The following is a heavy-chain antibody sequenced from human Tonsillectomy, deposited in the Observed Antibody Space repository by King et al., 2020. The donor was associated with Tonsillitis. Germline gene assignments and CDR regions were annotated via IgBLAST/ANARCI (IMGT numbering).Heavy chain of an antibody. CDR1: GGSISSSSYY. CDR3: ASLYYDSSPFDY. J-gene: IGHJ4*02. CDR2: IYYSGST. V-gene: IGHV4-39*01. Sequence: QLQESGPGLVKPSETLSLTCTVSGGSISSSSYYWGWIRQPPGKGLEWIGSIYYSGSTYYNPSLKSRVTISVDTSKNQFSLKLSSVTAADTDVYYCASLYYDSSPFDYWGQGTLVTVSS. D-gene: IGHD3-22*01.